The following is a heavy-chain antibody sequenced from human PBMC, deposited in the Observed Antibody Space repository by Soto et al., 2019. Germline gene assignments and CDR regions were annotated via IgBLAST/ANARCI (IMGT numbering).Heavy chain of an antibody. CDR3: AREVPSGIPSYYYYYGMDV. V-gene: IGHV3-53*01. Sequence: GGSLRLSCAASGFTVSSNYMSSVRQAPGKGLEWVSVIYSGGSTYYADSVKGRFTISRDNSKNTLYLQMNSLRAEDTAVYYCAREVPSGIPSYYYYYGMDVWGQGTTVTVSS. CDR1: GFTVSSNY. D-gene: IGHD2-2*01. CDR2: IYSGGST. J-gene: IGHJ6*02.